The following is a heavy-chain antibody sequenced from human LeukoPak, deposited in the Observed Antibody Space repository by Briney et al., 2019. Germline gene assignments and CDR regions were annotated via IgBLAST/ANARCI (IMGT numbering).Heavy chain of an antibody. CDR3: APVVVVTGNGMDV. CDR2: ISYDGRNK. V-gene: IGHV3-30*19. Sequence: GGSLRLSCAASGFTFSSYGMHWVRQAPGKGLEWVAVISYDGRNKYYVDSVKGRFTISRDNSKNTLYLQMNSLRAEDTAVYYCAPVVVVTGNGMDVWGQGTTVTVSS. J-gene: IGHJ6*02. D-gene: IGHD2-21*02. CDR1: GFTFSSYG.